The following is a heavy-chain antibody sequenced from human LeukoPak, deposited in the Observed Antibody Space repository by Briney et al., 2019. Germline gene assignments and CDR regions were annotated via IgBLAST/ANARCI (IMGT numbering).Heavy chain of an antibody. J-gene: IGHJ4*02. CDR3: ARDRVDIVASPFDY. CDR1: GFTFGDYY. V-gene: IGHV3-11*04. CDR2: ISSSGSTI. Sequence: GGSLRLSCAASGFTFGDYYMSWIRQAPGKGLEWVSYISSSGSTIYYADSVKGRFTISSDNAKNSLYLKMNSLRAEDTAVYYYARDRVDIVASPFDYWGQGTLVTVSS. D-gene: IGHD5-12*01.